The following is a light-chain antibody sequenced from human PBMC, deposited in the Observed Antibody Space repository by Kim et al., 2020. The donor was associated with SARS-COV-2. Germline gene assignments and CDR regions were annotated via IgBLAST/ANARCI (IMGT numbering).Light chain of an antibody. CDR1: SLRSYY. V-gene: IGLV3-19*01. Sequence: SSELTQDPAVSVDLGQTVRITCQGDSLRSYYATWYQQKPRQAPVLVIYGRNNRPSGNPDRFSGSTSGNTASLTISGAQAEDEADFYCQSRDSGGNVVFGGGTQLTVL. CDR3: QSRDSGGNVV. CDR2: GRN. J-gene: IGLJ2*01.